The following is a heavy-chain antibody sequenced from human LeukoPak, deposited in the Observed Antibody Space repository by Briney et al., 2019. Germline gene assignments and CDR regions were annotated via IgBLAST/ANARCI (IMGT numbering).Heavy chain of an antibody. V-gene: IGHV4-61*02. CDR1: GGSVRRGNYY. J-gene: IGHJ4*02. CDR2: IYTSGTT. D-gene: IGHD6-13*01. Sequence: SETLSLTCTVSGGSVRRGNYYWTWIRQPAGSGLEWIGRIYTSGTTDYNPSLRTRVTISVDASRNQFSLKLSSVTAADTAVYYCARGGYSSSWYGPCDYWGQGTLVTVSS. CDR3: ARGGYSSSWYGPCDY.